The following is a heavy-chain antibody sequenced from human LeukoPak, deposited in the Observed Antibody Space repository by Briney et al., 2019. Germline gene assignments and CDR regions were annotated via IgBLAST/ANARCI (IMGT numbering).Heavy chain of an antibody. J-gene: IGHJ4*02. D-gene: IGHD2-2*01. Sequence: ASVKVSCKASGYTFTGYYMHWVRQAPGQGLEWMGWINPNSGGTNYAQKFQGRVTMTRDTSISTAYMELSRLRSDDTAVYYCASLNYCSSTSCHDNGWGRGTLVTVSS. CDR1: GYTFTGYY. CDR2: INPNSGGT. V-gene: IGHV1-2*02. CDR3: ASLNYCSSTSCHDNG.